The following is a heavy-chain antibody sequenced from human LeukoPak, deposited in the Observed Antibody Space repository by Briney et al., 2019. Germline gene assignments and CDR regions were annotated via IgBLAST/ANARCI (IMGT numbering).Heavy chain of an antibody. D-gene: IGHD2-2*02. CDR2: ISGSGGST. J-gene: IGHJ4*02. CDR3: AAGVPAAIRWFDY. V-gene: IGHV3-23*01. Sequence: GGSLRLSCAASGFTVSSNYMSWVRQAPGKGLEWVSAISGSGGSTYYADSVKGRFTISRDNSKNTLYLQMNSLRAEDTAVYYCAAGVPAAIRWFDYWGQGTLVTVSS. CDR1: GFTVSSNY.